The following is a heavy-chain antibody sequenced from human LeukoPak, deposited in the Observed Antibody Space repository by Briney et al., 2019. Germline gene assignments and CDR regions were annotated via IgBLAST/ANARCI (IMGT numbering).Heavy chain of an antibody. D-gene: IGHD4-17*01. Sequence: EGSLRLSCAASGFSVNTNYMTWVRQAPGKGLEWVSVLYSGGGAYYADSVKDRFTISRDYSQNTLLLQMNSLRAEDTAVYYCAKTALNDYGDYVDYWGQGTLVTVSS. CDR1: GFSVNTNY. CDR2: LYSGGGA. CDR3: AKTALNDYGDYVDY. J-gene: IGHJ4*02. V-gene: IGHV3-66*01.